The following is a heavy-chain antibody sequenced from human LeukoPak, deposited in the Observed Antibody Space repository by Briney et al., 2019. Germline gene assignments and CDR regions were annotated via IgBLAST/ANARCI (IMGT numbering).Heavy chain of an antibody. J-gene: IGHJ4*02. CDR1: GYSFTTYW. CDR3: ARLVAVAGNDFDY. D-gene: IGHD6-19*01. CDR2: IYPGDSDT. V-gene: IGHV5-51*01. Sequence: GESLKSSCKGSGYSFTTYWIAWVRQMPGKGLEWMGIIYPGDSDTRYSPSFQGQVTISADRSITTAYLQWSSLRASDTAMYYCARLVAVAGNDFDYWGQGTRVTVSS.